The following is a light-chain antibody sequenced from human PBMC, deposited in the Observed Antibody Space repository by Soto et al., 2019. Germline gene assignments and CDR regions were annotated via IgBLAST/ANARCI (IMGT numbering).Light chain of an antibody. CDR1: RSNIGAGYD. CDR3: QSYDSSLSGSL. J-gene: IGLJ2*01. Sequence: QSVLTQPPSVSGAPGQRVTISCTGRRSNIGAGYDVHWYQQLPGTAPKLLIYGNSNRPSGVPDRFSDSKSGTSASLAITGLQAEDEADYYCQSYDSSLSGSLFGGGTKVTVL. CDR2: GNS. V-gene: IGLV1-40*01.